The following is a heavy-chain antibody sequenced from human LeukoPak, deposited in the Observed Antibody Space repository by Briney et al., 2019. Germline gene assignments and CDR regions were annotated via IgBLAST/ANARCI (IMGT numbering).Heavy chain of an antibody. CDR2: IHYSGST. V-gene: IGHV4-59*01. CDR1: GGSISSYY. Sequence: SETLSLTCAVSGGSISSYYWSWIRQPPGKGLEWIGYIHYSGSTNYNPSLKSRVTISVDTSKNQFSLKLSSVTAADTAVYYCARSTTVTTVGFDPWGQGTLVTVSS. J-gene: IGHJ5*02. D-gene: IGHD4-11*01. CDR3: ARSTTVTTVGFDP.